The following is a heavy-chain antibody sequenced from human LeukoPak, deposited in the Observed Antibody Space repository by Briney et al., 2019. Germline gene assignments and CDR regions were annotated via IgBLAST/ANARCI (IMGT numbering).Heavy chain of an antibody. Sequence: PGGSLRLSCAASGFTFSDYAMSWVRQAPGKGLEWVSLIYSGGSTYYADSVKGRFTISRDNSKNTLYLQMNSLRAEDTAVYYCAKPPTRIAVAGTGWGQGTLVTVSS. CDR3: AKPPTRIAVAGTG. J-gene: IGHJ4*02. D-gene: IGHD6-19*01. CDR1: GFTFSDYA. V-gene: IGHV3-23*03. CDR2: IYSGGST.